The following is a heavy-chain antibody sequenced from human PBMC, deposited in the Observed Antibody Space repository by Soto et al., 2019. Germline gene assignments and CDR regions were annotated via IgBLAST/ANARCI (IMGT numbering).Heavy chain of an antibody. CDR2: ISGSGGST. V-gene: IGHV3-23*01. J-gene: IGHJ4*02. CDR1: GFTFSSYA. D-gene: IGHD1-1*01. Sequence: EVQLLESGGGLVQPGGSLRLSCAASGFTFSSYAMSWVRQAPGKGLEWVSAISGSGGSTYYADSVKGRFTISRDNSKNTLYLQMNRLRAEDTAVYYCAKDRDNWNVYFDYWGQGTLVTVSS. CDR3: AKDRDNWNVYFDY.